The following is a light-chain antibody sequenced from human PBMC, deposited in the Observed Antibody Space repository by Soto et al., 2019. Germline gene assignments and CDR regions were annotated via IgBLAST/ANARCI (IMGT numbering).Light chain of an antibody. CDR2: AAS. J-gene: IGKJ4*01. V-gene: IGKV1-9*01. Sequence: DIQLTQSPSFLSASVGDRVTITCRASQDISSSLAWYQQKPWKAPKILMYAASSLESWVPSRFSGSGSGTEFTLTISSLQPDDFATYYCQQVNSFPPFTFGGGTTVEIK. CDR1: QDISSS. CDR3: QQVNSFPPFT.